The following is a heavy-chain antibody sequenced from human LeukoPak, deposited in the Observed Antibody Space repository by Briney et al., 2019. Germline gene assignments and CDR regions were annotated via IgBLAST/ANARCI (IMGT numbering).Heavy chain of an antibody. J-gene: IGHJ4*02. V-gene: IGHV1-8*03. Sequence: ASVKVSCKASGGTFSSYAISWVRQATGQGLEWMGWMNPNSGNTGYAQKFQGRVTITRNTSISTAYMELSSLRSEDTAVYYCARAIAAADQNYDYWGQGTLVTVSS. CDR1: GGTFSSYA. CDR3: ARAIAAADQNYDY. CDR2: MNPNSGNT. D-gene: IGHD6-13*01.